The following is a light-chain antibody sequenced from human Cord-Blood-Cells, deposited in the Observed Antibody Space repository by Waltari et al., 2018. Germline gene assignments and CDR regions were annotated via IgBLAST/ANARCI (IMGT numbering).Light chain of an antibody. J-gene: IGKJ2*01. V-gene: IGKV1D-43*01. CDR2: YAS. CDR1: QGISSY. Sequence: AIRMTQSPFSLSASVGDRVTITCWASQGISSYLAWYQQKPAKAPKLFIYYASILQSGVPSRFSGSGSVTDYTLTISSLQPEDFATYYCQQYYSTSYTFGQGTKLEIK. CDR3: QQYYSTSYT.